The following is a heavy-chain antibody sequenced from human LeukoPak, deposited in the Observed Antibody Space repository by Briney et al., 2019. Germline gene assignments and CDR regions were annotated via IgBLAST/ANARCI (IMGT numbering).Heavy chain of an antibody. CDR3: ARARLEGHVWGSYRPNYFDY. CDR1: GGSISSGDYY. CDR2: IYYSGST. V-gene: IGHV4-30-4*01. D-gene: IGHD3-16*02. Sequence: SETLSLTCTVSGGSISSGDYYWSWIRQPPGKGLEWIGYIYYSGSTYYNPSLKSRVTISVDTSKNQFSLKLSSVTAADTAVYYCARARLEGHVWGSYRPNYFDYWGQGTLVTVSS. J-gene: IGHJ4*02.